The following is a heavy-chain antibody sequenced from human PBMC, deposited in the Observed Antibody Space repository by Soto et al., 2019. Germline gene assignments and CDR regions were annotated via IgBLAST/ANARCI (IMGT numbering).Heavy chain of an antibody. CDR2: ISNTASTI. J-gene: IGHJ4*02. CDR1: GFPFSAYY. V-gene: IGHV3-11*01. Sequence: KTGGSLRLSCAASGFPFSAYYMSWVRQAPGKGLEWISYISNTASTIYYADSVKGRFTISRDNAENSLYLQMSSLRAEDTAVYYCARDPLQYGSAFDYWGQGTLVTV. D-gene: IGHD3-10*01. CDR3: ARDPLQYGSAFDY.